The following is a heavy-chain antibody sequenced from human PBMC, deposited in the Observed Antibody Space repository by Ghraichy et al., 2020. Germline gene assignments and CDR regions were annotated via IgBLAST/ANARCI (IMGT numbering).Heavy chain of an antibody. J-gene: IGHJ4*02. CDR2: INHSGST. Sequence: SETLSLTCAVYGGSFSGYYWSWIRQPPGKGLEWIGEINHSGSTNYNPSLKSRVTISVDTSKNQFSLKLSSVTAADTAVYYCARSLGDDYGDYGVNYWGQGTLVTVSS. D-gene: IGHD4-17*01. CDR1: GGSFSGYY. V-gene: IGHV4-34*01. CDR3: ARSLGDDYGDYGVNY.